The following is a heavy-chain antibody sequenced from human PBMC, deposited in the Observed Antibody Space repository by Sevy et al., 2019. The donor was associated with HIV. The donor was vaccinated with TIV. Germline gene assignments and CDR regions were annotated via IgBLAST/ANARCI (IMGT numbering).Heavy chain of an antibody. CDR3: ARDVTGNYYVDY. D-gene: IGHD1-26*01. J-gene: IGHJ4*02. CDR2: INPSDGNR. CDR1: GYTFTDYG. Sequence: ASVKVSCKTSGYTFTDYGIGWVRQAPGQGLDWVSWINPSDGNRNYAQRLQGRVTMTTDTSTSTAYMELWSLRSDDTAIYYCARDVTGNYYVDYWGQGTLVTVSS. V-gene: IGHV1-18*01.